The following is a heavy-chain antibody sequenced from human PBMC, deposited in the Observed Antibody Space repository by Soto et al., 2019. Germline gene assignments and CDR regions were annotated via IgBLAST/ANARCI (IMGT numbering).Heavy chain of an antibody. J-gene: IGHJ4*02. V-gene: IGHV1-18*01. CDR1: GYTFTSYG. D-gene: IGHD3-22*01. CDR3: AREGYYYDSSGYYYFDY. Sequence: ASVKVSCKASGYTFTSYGISWVRQAPGQGLERMGWISAYNGNTNYAQKLQGRVTMTTDTSTSTAYMELRSLRSDDTAVYYCAREGYYYDSSGYYYFDYWGQGTLVTVS. CDR2: ISAYNGNT.